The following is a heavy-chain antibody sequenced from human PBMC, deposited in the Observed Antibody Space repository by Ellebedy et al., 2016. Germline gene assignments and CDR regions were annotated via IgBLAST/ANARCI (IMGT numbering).Heavy chain of an antibody. D-gene: IGHD3-10*02. CDR1: GGSFSGYY. CDR2: INHSGST. V-gene: IGHV4-34*01. CDR3: ARHRIVRGVIITAHYYYYYMDV. J-gene: IGHJ6*03. Sequence: SETLSLXCAVYGGSFSGYYWSWIRQPPGKGLEWIGEINHSGSTNYNPSLKSRVTISVDTSKNQFSLKLSSVTAADTAVYYCARHRIVRGVIITAHYYYYYMDVWGKGTTVTVSS.